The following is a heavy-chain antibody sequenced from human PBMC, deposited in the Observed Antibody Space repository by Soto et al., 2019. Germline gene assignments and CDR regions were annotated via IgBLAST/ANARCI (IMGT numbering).Heavy chain of an antibody. CDR3: ARHRESSYYYGMDV. CDR1: GGSISSNY. CDR2: ISYIGST. D-gene: IGHD1-26*01. V-gene: IGHV4-59*08. J-gene: IGHJ6*02. Sequence: SETLSLTCTVSGGSISSNYWSWIRQPPGKGLEWIGYISYIGSTNYNPSLKSRVTISVDTSKNQFSLRLNSVTAADTAIYFCARHRESSYYYGMDVWGQGTTVTVSS.